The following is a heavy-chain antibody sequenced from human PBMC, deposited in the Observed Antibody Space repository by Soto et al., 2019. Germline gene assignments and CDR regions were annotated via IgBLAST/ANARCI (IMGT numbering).Heavy chain of an antibody. V-gene: IGHV3-33*01. CDR3: ARDGSDGSEVSEYFQH. CDR2: IWYDGSNK. J-gene: IGHJ1*01. Sequence: QVQLVESGGGVVQPGRSLRLSCAASGFTFSSYGMHWVRQAPGKGLEWVALIWYDGSNKYYTDSVKGRFTISRDNSKNTLYLQMKSLRAEDTAVYFCARDGSDGSEVSEYFQHWGQGTLVTVSS. CDR1: GFTFSSYG. D-gene: IGHD3-10*01.